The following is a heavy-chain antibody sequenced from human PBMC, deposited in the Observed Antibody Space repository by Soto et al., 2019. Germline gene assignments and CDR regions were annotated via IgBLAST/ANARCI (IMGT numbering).Heavy chain of an antibody. D-gene: IGHD5-18*01. Sequence: QVQLVQSGAEVKKPGSSVKVSCKASGGTFSSYAISWVRQAPGQGLEWMGGIIPIFGTANYAQKFQGRVTITADESTSTAYMELSSLRSEDTAVYYWSRRGGYSYGYDYYGMDVWGQGTTVTVSS. CDR1: GGTFSSYA. J-gene: IGHJ6*02. V-gene: IGHV1-69*12. CDR3: SRRGGYSYGYDYYGMDV. CDR2: IIPIFGTA.